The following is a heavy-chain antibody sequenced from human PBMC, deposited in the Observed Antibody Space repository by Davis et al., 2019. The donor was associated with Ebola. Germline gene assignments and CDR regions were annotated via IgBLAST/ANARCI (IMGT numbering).Heavy chain of an antibody. D-gene: IGHD3-22*01. CDR3: ARAEGMRYYYDSSGYYPPNY. J-gene: IGHJ4*02. CDR1: GFTFDDYG. Sequence: PGGSLRLSCAASGFTFDDYGMSWVRQAPGKWLEWVSGINWNGGSTGYADSVKGRFTISRHNAKNSLYLQMNSLRAEDTALYYCARAEGMRYYYDSSGYYPPNYWGQGTLVTVSS. V-gene: IGHV3-20*04. CDR2: INWNGGST.